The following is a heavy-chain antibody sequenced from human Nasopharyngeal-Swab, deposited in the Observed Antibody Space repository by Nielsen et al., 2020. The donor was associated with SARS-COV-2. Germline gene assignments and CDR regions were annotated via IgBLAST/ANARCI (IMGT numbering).Heavy chain of an antibody. CDR2: INHSGSA. J-gene: IGHJ3*02. CDR3: ARLEWELLPDAFDI. D-gene: IGHD1-26*01. Sequence: SETLSLTCAVYGGSFSGYYWSWIRQPPGKGLEWIGEINHSGSANYNPSLKSRVTISVDTSKNQFPLKLSSVTAADTAVYYCARLEWELLPDAFDIWGQGTMVTVSS. CDR1: GGSFSGYY. V-gene: IGHV4-34*01.